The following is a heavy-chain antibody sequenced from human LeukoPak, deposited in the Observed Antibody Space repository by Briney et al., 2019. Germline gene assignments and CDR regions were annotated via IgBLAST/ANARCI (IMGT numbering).Heavy chain of an antibody. D-gene: IGHD2-15*01. CDR2: VKEDGTTK. J-gene: IGHJ4*02. CDR1: GFSFTNYW. CDR3: VSQEVVPH. Sequence: GGSLRLSCAASGFSFTNYWMSWVRQAPGKGLEWVANVKEDGTTKQYVDSVKGRFTISRDNAKNSLYLQMDSLRAEDTAVYYCVSQEVVPHWGQGTLVSVSS. V-gene: IGHV3-7*01.